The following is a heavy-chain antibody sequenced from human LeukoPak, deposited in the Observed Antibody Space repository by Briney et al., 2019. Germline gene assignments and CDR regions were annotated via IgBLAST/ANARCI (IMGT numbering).Heavy chain of an antibody. J-gene: IGHJ3*02. Sequence: WGVLRLSCAASGFTFGSYAMSWVRQAPGKGLEWVSAISGSGGSTYYADSVKGRFTISRDNSKNTLYLQMNSLRAEDTAVYYCAKDQDYYDSSGYLVGAFDIWGQGTMVTVSS. CDR3: AKDQDYYDSSGYLVGAFDI. D-gene: IGHD3-22*01. V-gene: IGHV3-23*01. CDR2: ISGSGGST. CDR1: GFTFGSYA.